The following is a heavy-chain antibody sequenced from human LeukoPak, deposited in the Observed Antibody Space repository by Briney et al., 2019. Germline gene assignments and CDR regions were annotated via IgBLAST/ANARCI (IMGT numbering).Heavy chain of an antibody. J-gene: IGHJ4*02. CDR2: IRSKAYGGTT. D-gene: IGHD6-13*01. V-gene: IGHV3-49*04. CDR3: TRYHTSSWDYFDS. CDR1: GFTFGDYA. Sequence: GGSLRLSCTASGFTFGDYAMNWVRQAPGKGLEWVGFIRSKAYGGTTEYAASVKGRFTISRDDSKSIAYLQMNSLKTEDTAVYYCTRYHTSSWDYFDSWGQGTLVTVSS.